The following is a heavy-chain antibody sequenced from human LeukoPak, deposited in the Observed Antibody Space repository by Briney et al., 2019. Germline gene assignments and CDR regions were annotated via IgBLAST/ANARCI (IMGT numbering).Heavy chain of an antibody. CDR1: GGSISSYY. CDR2: IYTSGST. J-gene: IGHJ6*03. CDR3: ARESTPVLRYFDWTYYYYYMDV. Sequence: SETLSLTCTVSGGSISSYYWSWIRQPAGKGLEWIGRIYTSGSTNYNPSFKSRVTMSVDTSKNQFSLKLSSVTAADTAVYYCARESTPVLRYFDWTYYYYYMDVWGKGTTVTVSS. V-gene: IGHV4-4*07. D-gene: IGHD3-9*01.